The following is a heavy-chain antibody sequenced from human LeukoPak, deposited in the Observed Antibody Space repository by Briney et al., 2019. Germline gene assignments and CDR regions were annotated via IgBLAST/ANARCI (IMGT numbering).Heavy chain of an antibody. D-gene: IGHD5-24*01. V-gene: IGHV4-59*08. CDR3: ARPRRDGYINAFDI. J-gene: IGHJ3*02. Sequence: PSETLSITCTVSGGSISSYDWSWIRQPPGKGLEWIGYIYYSGSTNYNPSLKSRVTISVDTSKNQFSLKLSSVTAADTAVYYCARPRRDGYINAFDIWGQGTMVTVSS. CDR1: GGSISSYD. CDR2: IYYSGST.